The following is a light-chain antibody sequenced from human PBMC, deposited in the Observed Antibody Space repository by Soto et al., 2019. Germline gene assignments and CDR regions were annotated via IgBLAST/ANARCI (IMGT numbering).Light chain of an antibody. J-gene: IGKJ1*01. V-gene: IGKV1-9*01. Sequence: DIQLTQSPSFLYASVRDRVTITCRASQCISTYLAWYQQKPGKAPTLLIYAASTLQSGVRSRFSGSGSGTELTLTISSIQPEDFETYYCQQLNTHPRTFGQGNKVEIK. CDR1: QCISTY. CDR3: QQLNTHPRT. CDR2: AAS.